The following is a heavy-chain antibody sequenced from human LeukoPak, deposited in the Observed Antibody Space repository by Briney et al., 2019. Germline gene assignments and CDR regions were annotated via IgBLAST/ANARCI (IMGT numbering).Heavy chain of an antibody. J-gene: IGHJ4*02. Sequence: GASVKVSCKASGYTFTGYYMRWVRQAPGQGLEWMGWINPNSGGTNYAQKFQGRVTMTRDTSISTAYMELSRLRSDDTAVYYCARTAIFGVVAVDYWGQGTLVTVSS. CDR2: INPNSGGT. D-gene: IGHD3-3*01. CDR1: GYTFTGYY. V-gene: IGHV1-2*02. CDR3: ARTAIFGVVAVDY.